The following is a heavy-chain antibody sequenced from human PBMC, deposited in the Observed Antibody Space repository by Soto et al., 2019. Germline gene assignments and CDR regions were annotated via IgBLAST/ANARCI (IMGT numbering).Heavy chain of an antibody. V-gene: IGHV3-21*01. Sequence: AESLTLSCSVSGFTFSSSAMRWVRQPPGEGLEYVSSIISSSSYIYYADSVKGRFTISRDKAKNSLYLKMTSLRAADTAVYYCAREGPYNWNDVWGQGTLVTVSS. CDR1: GFTFSSSA. CDR2: IISSSSYI. CDR3: AREGPYNWNDV. J-gene: IGHJ5*02. D-gene: IGHD3-16*01.